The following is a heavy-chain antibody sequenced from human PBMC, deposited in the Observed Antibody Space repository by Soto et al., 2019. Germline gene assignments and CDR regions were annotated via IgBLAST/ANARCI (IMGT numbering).Heavy chain of an antibody. Sequence: GESLKISCQGSGYSFTSYWIGWVRQMPGKGLEWMGIIYPSDSRVTYSPSFQGQVTISADKSISTAYLQWSSLKASDTAMYYCARDGAYYYDSSGYLPFDYWGQGTLVTVSS. CDR3: ARDGAYYYDSSGYLPFDY. CDR1: GYSFTSYW. J-gene: IGHJ4*02. CDR2: IYPSDSRV. V-gene: IGHV5-51*01. D-gene: IGHD3-22*01.